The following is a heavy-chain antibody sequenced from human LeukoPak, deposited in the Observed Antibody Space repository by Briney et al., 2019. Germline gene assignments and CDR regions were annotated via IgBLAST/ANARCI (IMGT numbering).Heavy chain of an antibody. J-gene: IGHJ4*02. CDR1: GFTFSSYA. CDR3: ARNQEIDYYDSSGFYWGVEY. CDR2: ISGSSDST. D-gene: IGHD3-22*01. V-gene: IGHV3-23*01. Sequence: HPGGSLRLSCAASGFTFSSYAMTWVRQAPGKGLEWVSSISGSSDSTYYADSVKGRFTISRDNSEKTLFLQVSSLRAEDTALYYCARNQEIDYYDSSGFYWGVEYWGQGTLVTVSS.